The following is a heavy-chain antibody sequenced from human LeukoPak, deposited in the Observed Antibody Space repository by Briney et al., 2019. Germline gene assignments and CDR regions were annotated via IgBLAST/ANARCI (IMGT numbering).Heavy chain of an antibody. CDR1: GFTFSSSW. Sequence: QPGGSLRLSCAASGFTFSSSWMHWVRQAPGKGLVWVSRINGDGSTTVYADSVKGRFTISRDNAKNTLYLQMNSLRAEDTAVYCCAREGHYCTISTCWKWFDPWGQGTLVTVSS. D-gene: IGHD2-8*01. V-gene: IGHV3-74*01. CDR2: INGDGSTT. CDR3: AREGHYCTISTCWKWFDP. J-gene: IGHJ5*02.